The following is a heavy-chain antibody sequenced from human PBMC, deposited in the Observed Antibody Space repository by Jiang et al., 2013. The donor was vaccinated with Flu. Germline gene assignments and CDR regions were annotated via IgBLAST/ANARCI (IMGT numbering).Heavy chain of an antibody. D-gene: IGHD1-26*01. CDR2: TYYRSKWYN. CDR1: GDSVSSNSAA. CDR3: ARDSGGVGATSRAQLYNWFDP. V-gene: IGHV6-1*01. J-gene: IGHJ5*02. Sequence: SQTLSLTCAISGDSVSSNSAAWNWIRQSPSRGLEWLGRTYYRSKWYNDYAVSVKSRITINPDTSKNQFSLQLNSVTPEDTAVYYCARDSGGVGATSRAQLYNWFDPWGQGTLVTVSS.